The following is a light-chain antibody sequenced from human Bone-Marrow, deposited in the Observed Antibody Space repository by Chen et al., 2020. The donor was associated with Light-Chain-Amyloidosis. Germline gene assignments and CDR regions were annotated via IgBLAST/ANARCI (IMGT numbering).Light chain of an antibody. Sequence: SYVLTQPSSVSVAPGQTATIACGGNNIGSTSVHWYQQPPGKAPLLVVYDDSDRPSGIPERCSGSNSGNTATLTISRVEAGDEADYYCQVWDRSSDRPVFGGGTKLTVL. CDR3: QVWDRSSDRPV. V-gene: IGLV3-21*02. CDR1: NIGSTS. J-gene: IGLJ3*02. CDR2: DDS.